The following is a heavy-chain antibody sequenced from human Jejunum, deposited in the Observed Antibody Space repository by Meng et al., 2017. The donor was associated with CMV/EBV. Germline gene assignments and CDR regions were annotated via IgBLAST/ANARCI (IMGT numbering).Heavy chain of an antibody. J-gene: IGHJ4*02. CDR1: SSGHYY. Sequence: SSGHYYYNWIRQQPGKGLEWIGHIYYSGTKSYNPSLRGRLSISVDTAKNQFSLKLTSVTAADTAVYFCARNAFFDVLAGNIFYFDNWGQGTLVTVSS. V-gene: IGHV4-31*02. D-gene: IGHD3-9*01. CDR2: IYYSGTK. CDR3: ARNAFFDVLAGNIFYFDN.